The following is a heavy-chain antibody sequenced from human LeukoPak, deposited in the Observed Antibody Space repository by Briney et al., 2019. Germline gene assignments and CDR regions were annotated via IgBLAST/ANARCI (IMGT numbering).Heavy chain of an antibody. J-gene: IGHJ4*02. D-gene: IGHD3-22*01. CDR2: IIPIFGTA. CDR1: GGTFSSYA. V-gene: IGHV1-69*05. CDR3: ARCRYDSSGYHPAPPDY. Sequence: GASVKVSCKASGGTFSSYAISWVRQAPGQGLEWMGGIIPIFGTANYAQKFQGRVTITTDESTSTAYMELSSLRSEDTAVYYCARCRYDSSGYHPAPPDYWGQGTLVTVSS.